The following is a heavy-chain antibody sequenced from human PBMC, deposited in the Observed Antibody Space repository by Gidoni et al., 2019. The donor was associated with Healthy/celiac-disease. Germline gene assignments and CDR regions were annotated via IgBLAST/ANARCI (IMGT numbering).Heavy chain of an antibody. D-gene: IGHD3-22*01. V-gene: IGHV1-2*02. J-gene: IGHJ6*02. Sequence: QVQLVQSGAEVKKPGASVKVSCKASGYTFTGYYMHWVRPAPGQGLEWMGWINPNSGGTNYAQKFQGRVTMTRDTSISTAYMELSRLRSDDTAVYYCARVNTYYYDSSGYYYTNYYYGMDVWGQGTTVTVSS. CDR2: INPNSGGT. CDR1: GYTFTGYY. CDR3: ARVNTYYYDSSGYYYTNYYYGMDV.